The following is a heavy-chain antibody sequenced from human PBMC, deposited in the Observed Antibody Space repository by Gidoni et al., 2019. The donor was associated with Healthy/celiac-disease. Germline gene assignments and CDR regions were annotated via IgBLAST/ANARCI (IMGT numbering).Heavy chain of an antibody. J-gene: IGHJ6*02. V-gene: IGHV4-34*01. D-gene: IGHD3-10*01. CDR1: GGSFSGYY. Sequence: QVQLQQWGAGLLKPSETLSLTCAVYGGSFSGYYGSWIRQPPGKGLEWIGEINHSGSTNYNPSLKSRVTISVDTSKNQFSLKLSSVTAADTAVYYCARSYGSGSYFYYYYYGMDVWGQGTTVTVSS. CDR2: INHSGST. CDR3: ARSYGSGSYFYYYYYGMDV.